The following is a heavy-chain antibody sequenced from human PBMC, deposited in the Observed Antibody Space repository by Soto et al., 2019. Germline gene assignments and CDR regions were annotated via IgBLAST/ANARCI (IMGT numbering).Heavy chain of an antibody. D-gene: IGHD5-12*01. CDR2: ISSSSSYI. J-gene: IGHJ6*02. CDR3: ARDGYNLDYYYGMDV. V-gene: IGHV3-21*01. CDR1: GFTFSSYS. Sequence: PGGSLRLSCAASGFTFSSYSMNWVRQAPGKGLEWVSSISSSSSYIYYADSVKGRFTISRDNAKNSLYLQMNSLRAEDTAVYYCARDGYNLDYYYGMDVWGQGTTVTVSS.